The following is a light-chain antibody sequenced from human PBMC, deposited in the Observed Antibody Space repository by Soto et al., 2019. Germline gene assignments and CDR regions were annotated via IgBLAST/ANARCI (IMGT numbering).Light chain of an antibody. CDR2: GAS. CDR1: QSVSSSY. CDR3: QPYGSSPRFT. Sequence: EIVLTQSPGTLSLSPGERATLSCRASQSVSSSYLAWYQQKPGQAPRLLIYGASSRATGIPDRFSGSGSGTDFTLTISRLEPEDFGVYYCQPYGSSPRFTFGPGTKVDIK. J-gene: IGKJ3*01. V-gene: IGKV3-20*01.